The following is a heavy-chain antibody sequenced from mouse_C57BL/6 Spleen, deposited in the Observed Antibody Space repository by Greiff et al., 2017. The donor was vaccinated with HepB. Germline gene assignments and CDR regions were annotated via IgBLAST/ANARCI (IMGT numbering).Heavy chain of an antibody. J-gene: IGHJ1*03. CDR3: ARDQDYDYDYWYFDV. V-gene: IGHV3-6*01. D-gene: IGHD2-4*01. CDR1: GYSITSGYY. Sequence: EVKLQESGPGLVKPSQSLSLTCSVTGYSITSGYYWNWIRQFPGNKLEWMGYISYDGSNNYNPSLKNRISITRDTSKNQFFLKLNSVTTEDTATYYCARDQDYDYDYWYFDVWGTGTTVTVSS. CDR2: ISYDGSN.